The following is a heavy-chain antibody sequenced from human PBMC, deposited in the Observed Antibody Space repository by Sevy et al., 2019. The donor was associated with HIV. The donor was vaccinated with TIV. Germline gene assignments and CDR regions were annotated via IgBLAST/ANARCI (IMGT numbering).Heavy chain of an antibody. CDR3: ARGIPDNSGRRCDY. D-gene: IGHD3-22*01. CDR1: GFTFSDHY. V-gene: IGHV3-72*01. CDR2: IRKKVNNYST. J-gene: IGHJ4*02. Sequence: GGSLRLSCAVSGFTFSDHYMDWFRQAPGKGLEWVGRIRKKVNNYSTEYGASVKGRFTISRDDSKNSLFLQMNSLKIEDTAMYYCARGIPDNSGRRCDYWGQGILVTVSS.